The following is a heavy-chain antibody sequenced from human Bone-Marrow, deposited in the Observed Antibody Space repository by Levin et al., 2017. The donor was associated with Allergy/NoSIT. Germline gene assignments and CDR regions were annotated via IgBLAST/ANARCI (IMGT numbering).Heavy chain of an antibody. Sequence: TGGSLRLSCAASGFTFSSRDMTWVRQIPGKGLEWVSLISGRGGGTYYADSVKGRFTISRDNSKNTLYLQMNSLRAEDTALYYCANWAGVSHSDFWSGPLDFWGQGTLVTVSS. CDR2: ISGRGGGT. J-gene: IGHJ1*01. CDR3: ANWAGVSHSDFWSGPLDF. D-gene: IGHD3-3*01. V-gene: IGHV3-23*01. CDR1: GFTFSSRD.